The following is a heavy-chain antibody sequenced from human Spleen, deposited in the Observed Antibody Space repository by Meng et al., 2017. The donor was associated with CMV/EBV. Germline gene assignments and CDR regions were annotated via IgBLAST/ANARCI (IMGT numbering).Heavy chain of an antibody. D-gene: IGHD2-21*01. J-gene: IGHJ4*02. Sequence: GGSLRLSCAASGFTFSSHWMSWVRQAPEKGLEWVSIMKEDGSEKYYVDSVKGRFTISRDNARNSLYLQMNSLRVEDTAVYYCARPNTAYFDHWGQGTVVTVSS. CDR2: MKEDGSEK. CDR1: GFTFSSHW. V-gene: IGHV3-7*01. CDR3: ARPNTAYFDH.